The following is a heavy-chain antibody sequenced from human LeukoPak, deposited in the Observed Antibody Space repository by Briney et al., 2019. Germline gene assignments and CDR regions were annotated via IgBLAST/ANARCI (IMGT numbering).Heavy chain of an antibody. CDR2: ISAYNGNT. V-gene: IGHV1-18*01. Sequence: ASVKVSCKASGYTFTTYGISWVRQAPGQGLEWMGWISAYNGNTNYAQKFQGRVTMTTDTSTSTAYMELRSLRSDDTAVYYCARDRKHGSGSCPDYWGQGTLVTVSS. D-gene: IGHD3-10*01. J-gene: IGHJ4*02. CDR3: ARDRKHGSGSCPDY. CDR1: GYTFTTYG.